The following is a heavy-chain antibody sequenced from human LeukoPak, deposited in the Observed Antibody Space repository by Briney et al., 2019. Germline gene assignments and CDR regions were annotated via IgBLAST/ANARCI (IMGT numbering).Heavy chain of an antibody. CDR3: ARDGETTGSISSWFDY. J-gene: IGHJ4*02. D-gene: IGHD6-13*01. Sequence: PGGSLRLSWAASGFTFSSYGMHWVRQAPGKGLEWVAVLWYDGSNKYYADSVKGRFTISRDNSENTLYLQMNSLRAEDTALYYCARDGETTGSISSWFDYWGQGTLVTVST. CDR1: GFTFSSYG. V-gene: IGHV3-33*01. CDR2: LWYDGSNK.